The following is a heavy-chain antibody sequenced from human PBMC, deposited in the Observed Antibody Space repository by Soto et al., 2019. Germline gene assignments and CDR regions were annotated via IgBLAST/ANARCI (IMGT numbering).Heavy chain of an antibody. J-gene: IGHJ4*02. D-gene: IGHD6-19*01. CDR1: GFTFSSYA. V-gene: IGHV3-23*01. CDR3: AQNGVSGWYFDY. CDR2: ISGSGGST. Sequence: GGSLRLSCAASGFTFSSYAMSWVRQAPGKGLEWVSAISGSGGSTYYADSVKGRFTISRDNSKNTLYLQMNSLRAEDTAVYYCAQNGVSGWYFDYWGQGTLVTVSS.